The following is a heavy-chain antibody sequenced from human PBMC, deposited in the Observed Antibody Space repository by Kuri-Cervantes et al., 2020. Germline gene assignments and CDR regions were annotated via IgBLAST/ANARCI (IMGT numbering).Heavy chain of an antibody. D-gene: IGHD3-3*01. CDR2: ISSSGSAI. V-gene: IGHV3-11*01. J-gene: IGHJ6*03. Sequence: GESLKISCAASGFTFSDYYMSWIRQAPGKELEWVSYISSSGSAIYYADPVKGRFTISRDNAKNSLYLQMNSLRAEDTAVYYCARVWGEYDFWSGYYEDYYYYMDVWGKGTTVTVSS. CDR3: ARVWGEYDFWSGYYEDYYYYMDV. CDR1: GFTFSDYY.